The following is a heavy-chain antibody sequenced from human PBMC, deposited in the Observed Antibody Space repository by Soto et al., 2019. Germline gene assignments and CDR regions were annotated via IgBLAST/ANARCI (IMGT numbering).Heavy chain of an antibody. CDR3: ASEVVTAAILYQPSYGMDV. CDR1: GFTFSSYS. D-gene: IGHD2-2*01. Sequence: GGSLRLSCAASGFTFSSYSMNWVRQAPGKGLEWVSSISSSSSYIYYADSVKGRFTISRDNAKNSLYLQMNSLRAEDTAVYYCASEVVTAAILYQPSYGMDVWGQGTTVTVSS. CDR2: ISSSSSYI. J-gene: IGHJ6*02. V-gene: IGHV3-21*01.